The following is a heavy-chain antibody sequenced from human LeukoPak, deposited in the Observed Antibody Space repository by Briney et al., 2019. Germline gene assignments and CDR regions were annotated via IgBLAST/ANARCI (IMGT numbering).Heavy chain of an antibody. CDR2: ISAYNGNT. CDR1: GYTFTSYG. D-gene: IGHD3-10*01. V-gene: IGHV1-18*01. CDR3: ARAYGSGSSYYYYYYMDV. J-gene: IGHJ6*03. Sequence: GASVKVSCKASGYTFTSYGISWVRQAPGQGLEWMGWISAYNGNTNYAQKLQGRVTMTTDTSTSTAYMELRSLRSDDTAVYYCARAYGSGSSYYYYYYMDVWGKGTTVTVSS.